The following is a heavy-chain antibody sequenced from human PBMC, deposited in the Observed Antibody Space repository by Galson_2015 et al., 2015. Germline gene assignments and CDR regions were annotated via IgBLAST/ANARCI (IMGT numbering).Heavy chain of an antibody. D-gene: IGHD1-26*01. CDR2: ITSSSSYI. Sequence: LRLSCAASGFTFSSYTMNWVRQAPGKGLEWVSSITSSSSYIYYADSVKGRFTISRDNAKNSLYLHMNSLRAEDTAVYYCARGKDVHTNSWEVLFDYWGQGTLVSVSS. V-gene: IGHV3-21*01. CDR1: GFTFSSYT. CDR3: ARGKDVHTNSWEVLFDY. J-gene: IGHJ4*02.